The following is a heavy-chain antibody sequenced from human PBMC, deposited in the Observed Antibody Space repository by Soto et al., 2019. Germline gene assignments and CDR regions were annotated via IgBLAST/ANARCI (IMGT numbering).Heavy chain of an antibody. V-gene: IGHV3-11*01. CDR1: GFTFSDYY. Sequence: GGSLRLSCAASGFTFSDYYMSWIRQAPGKGLEWVSYISSSGSTIYYADSVKGRFTISRDNAKNSLYLQMNSLRAEDTAVYYCARDVTSSILTGYYDYWGQGTLVTVSS. CDR3: ARDVTSSILTGYYDY. CDR2: ISSSGSTI. J-gene: IGHJ4*02. D-gene: IGHD3-9*01.